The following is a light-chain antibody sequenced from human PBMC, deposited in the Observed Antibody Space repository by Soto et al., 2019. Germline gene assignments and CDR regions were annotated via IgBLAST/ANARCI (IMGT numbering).Light chain of an antibody. J-gene: IGKJ1*01. CDR1: QGIGNA. V-gene: IGKV1-6*01. CDR3: HHYNTYST. CDR2: AAS. Sequence: AIQMTQSPSSLSASVGDRVTISCRASQGIGNALGWYQQKPGKAPKLLIYAASSLESGVPSRFSGSGSGTEFTLTISSLQPDDFATYYCHHYNTYSTFGQGTKVDI.